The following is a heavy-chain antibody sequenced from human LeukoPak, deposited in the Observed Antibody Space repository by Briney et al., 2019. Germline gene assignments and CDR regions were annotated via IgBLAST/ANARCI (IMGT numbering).Heavy chain of an antibody. CDR2: ISSSSSTI. Sequence: GRSLRLSCAASGFTFISYSMNWVRQAPGKGLEWVSYISSSSSTIYYADSVKGRFTISRDNAKNSLYLQMNSLRAEDTAVYYCARDRGWELVDHYFDYWGQGTLVTVSS. D-gene: IGHD1-26*01. V-gene: IGHV3-48*04. J-gene: IGHJ4*02. CDR1: GFTFISYS. CDR3: ARDRGWELVDHYFDY.